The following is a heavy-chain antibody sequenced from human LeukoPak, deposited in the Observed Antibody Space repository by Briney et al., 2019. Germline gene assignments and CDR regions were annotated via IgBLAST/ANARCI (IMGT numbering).Heavy chain of an antibody. CDR1: GFTLSSYA. V-gene: IGHV3-23*01. D-gene: IGHD2-2*01. CDR2: ISGSGDST. J-gene: IGHJ4*02. CDR3: AKDRVYCTSTSCQTYYFDY. Sequence: PGGSLRLSCAASGFTLSSYAMAWVRQAPGRGLGWVSGISGSGDSTYYADSVKGRFTISRDNSKKTLYLQMNSLRAEDTAVYYCAKDRVYCTSTSCQTYYFDYWGQGTLVTVSS.